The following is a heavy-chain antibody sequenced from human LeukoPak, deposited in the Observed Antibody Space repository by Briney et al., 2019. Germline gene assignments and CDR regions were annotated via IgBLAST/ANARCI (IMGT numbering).Heavy chain of an antibody. V-gene: IGHV5-51*01. CDR2: IYPGDSDT. D-gene: IGHD3-10*01. Sequence: GESLKISCKGSGYPFTRHWIGWVRQTPGKGLEWMGIIYPGDSDTRYSPSFEGQVTFLADKSSSTAYLPWSSLKASDTAMYYCARLDGSGSYGYFDYWGQGTLVTVSS. J-gene: IGHJ4*02. CDR3: ARLDGSGSYGYFDY. CDR1: GYPFTRHW.